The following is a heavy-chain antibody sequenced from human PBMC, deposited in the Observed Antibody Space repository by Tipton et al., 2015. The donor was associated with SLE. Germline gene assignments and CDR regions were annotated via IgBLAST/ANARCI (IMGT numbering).Heavy chain of an antibody. V-gene: IGHV4-39*07. CDR3: ASIASRFFDP. Sequence: TLSLTCTVSGGSISSSSYYWGWIRQPPGKGLEWIGSIYYSGSTYYNPSLKSRVTISVDTSKNQFSLELSSVTAADTAVYYCASIASRFFDPWGQGTLVTVSS. CDR1: GGSISSSSYY. J-gene: IGHJ5*02. D-gene: IGHD3-3*01. CDR2: IYYSGST.